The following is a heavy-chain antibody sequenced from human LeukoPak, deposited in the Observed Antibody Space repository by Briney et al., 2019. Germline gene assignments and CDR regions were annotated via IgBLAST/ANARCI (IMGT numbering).Heavy chain of an antibody. CDR1: GGSINNYY. Sequence: PSETLSLTCSVSGGSINNYYWSWFRQPPGQGLEWIGTGDTNYNPSLKSRVTISVDTSKNQFSLKLSSVTAADTAVYYCARAHLPHLYYDFWSGYYTGGGTFDYWGQGTLVTVSS. CDR2: TGDT. CDR3: ARAHLPHLYYDFWSGYYTGGGTFDY. V-gene: IGHV4-59*01. J-gene: IGHJ4*02. D-gene: IGHD3-3*01.